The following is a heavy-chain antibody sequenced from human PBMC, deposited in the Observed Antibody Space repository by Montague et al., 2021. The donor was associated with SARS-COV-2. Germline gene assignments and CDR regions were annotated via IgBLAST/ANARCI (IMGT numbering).Heavy chain of an antibody. CDR2: NYRRAGD. V-gene: IGHV4-4*08. Sequence: SETLSLTCTVSGGSISSDDRYWSWHRPPAGQELDCLGLNYRRAGDTYYLALRSSVTMSVDTSKNQLPLKLKSVPAADTAVYYCASGSDDYDSSGRLMGRFDPWGQGTLVTVSS. D-gene: IGHD3-22*01. CDR3: ASGSDDYDSSGRLMGRFDP. CDR1: GGSISSDDRY. J-gene: IGHJ5*02.